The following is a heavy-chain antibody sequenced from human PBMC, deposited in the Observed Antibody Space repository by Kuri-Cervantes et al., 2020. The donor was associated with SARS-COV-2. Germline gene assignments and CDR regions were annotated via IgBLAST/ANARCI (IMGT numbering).Heavy chain of an antibody. D-gene: IGHD2/OR15-2a*01. CDR2: IYYSGYT. Sequence: SETLSLTCNVSGGSITSGSFYWGWVRQPPGKGLEYIGSIYYSGYTHHNPSLKSRATILVDPSKNHFSLSLNSVTAADTAVYYCARAVKRFDYWGQGTLVTVSS. CDR3: ARAVKRFDY. CDR1: GGSITSGSFY. V-gene: IGHV4-39*02. J-gene: IGHJ4*02.